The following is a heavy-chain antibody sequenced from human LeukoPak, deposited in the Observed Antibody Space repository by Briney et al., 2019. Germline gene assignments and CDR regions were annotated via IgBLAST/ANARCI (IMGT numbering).Heavy chain of an antibody. D-gene: IGHD3-22*01. CDR3: ARGRYYYDGSGQTGVFDI. CDR2: INPDTGGT. V-gene: IGHV1-2*02. J-gene: IGHJ3*02. CDR1: GYTFTGHY. Sequence: ASVKVSCKASGYTFTGHYMHWVRQAPGQGLEWMGWINPDTGGTNYAQKFQGRVTMTRDTSISTAYMELRRLRSDDTALYYCARGRYYYDGSGQTGVFDIWGQGTMVTVSS.